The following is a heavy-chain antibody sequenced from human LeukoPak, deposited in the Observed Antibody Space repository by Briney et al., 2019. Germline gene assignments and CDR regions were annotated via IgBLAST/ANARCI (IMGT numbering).Heavy chain of an antibody. D-gene: IGHD1-1*01. Sequence: PGGSLRLSCEVSGFPFTLYNMNWVRQAPGKGLEWLSYISSSTNTIYYADSVKGRFTISRDNAKNSLYLQMNGLGAEDTAVYYCAREAGTNWIFGEYFPFWGQGTLVTVSA. CDR2: ISSSTNTI. CDR3: AREAGTNWIFGEYFPF. J-gene: IGHJ1*01. CDR1: GFPFTLYN. V-gene: IGHV3-48*04.